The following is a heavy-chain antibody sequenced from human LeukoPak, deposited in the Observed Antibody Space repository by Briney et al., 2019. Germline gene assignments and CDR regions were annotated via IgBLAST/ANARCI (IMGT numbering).Heavy chain of an antibody. CDR3: APDPNSGSYYKGRLYFDY. V-gene: IGHV3-9*01. D-gene: IGHD1-26*01. CDR1: GFTFDDYA. J-gene: IGHJ4*02. CDR2: ISWNSGSI. Sequence: PGRSLRLSCAASGFTFDDYAMHWVRQAPGKGLEWVSGISWNSGSIGYADSVKGRFTISRDNAKNSLYLQMNSLRAEDTALYYCAPDPNSGSYYKGRLYFDYWGQGTLVTVSS.